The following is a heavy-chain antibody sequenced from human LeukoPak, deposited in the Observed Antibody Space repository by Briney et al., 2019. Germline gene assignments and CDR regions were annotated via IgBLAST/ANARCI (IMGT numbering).Heavy chain of an antibody. V-gene: IGHV3-30*02. J-gene: IGHJ4*02. D-gene: IGHD2-21*01. CDR1: GFTFSRYS. CDR3: ARAPVTSCRGAYCYPFDY. Sequence: GGSLRLSCAASGFTFSRYSMNWVRQAPGKGLEWVAFIRYDGSNNYYADSVKGRFTISRDNSKNTLYLQMNSLRLEDAAVYFCARAPVTSCRGAYCYPFDYWGQGTQVTVSS. CDR2: IRYDGSNN.